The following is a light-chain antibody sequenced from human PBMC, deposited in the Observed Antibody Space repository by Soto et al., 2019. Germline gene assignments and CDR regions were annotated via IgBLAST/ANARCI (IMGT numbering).Light chain of an antibody. CDR2: SNN. CDR1: SSNIGINT. Sequence: QSVLTQPPSASGTPGQRVTISCSGSSSNIGINTVNWYQQLPGTAPKLLIYSNNQRPSGVPDRFSGSKSGTSASLAVSGLQSEDEADYYCSSYAGSNNLFGGGTKLTVL. J-gene: IGLJ3*02. V-gene: IGLV1-44*01. CDR3: SSYAGSNNL.